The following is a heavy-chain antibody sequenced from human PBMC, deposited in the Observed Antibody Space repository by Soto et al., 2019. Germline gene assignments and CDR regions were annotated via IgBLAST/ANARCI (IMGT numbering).Heavy chain of an antibody. J-gene: IGHJ6*02. D-gene: IGHD6-6*01. CDR3: ARDPRTARASAMDV. Sequence: VAGVWYDGSNGVSADSVKGRFTISRDNSKNTLYLQMTSLRAEDTAVYYCARDPRTARASAMDVWGQGTTVTVSS. CDR2: VWYDGSNG. V-gene: IGHV3-33*01.